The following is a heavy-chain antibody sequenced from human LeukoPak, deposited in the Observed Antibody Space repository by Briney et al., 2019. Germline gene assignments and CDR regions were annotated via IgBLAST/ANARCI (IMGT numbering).Heavy chain of an antibody. CDR3: ARGRAVRGVMSYYGMYV. CDR1: GYTFTGYY. J-gene: IGHJ6*01. Sequence: ASVKVSCKASGYTFTGYYMHWVRQAPGQGLDWMGWINPNSGGTNYAQNFQGRVTMTRDTSISTAYMEQSRLRSDDRAVYYCARGRAVRGVMSYYGMYVWGQGTTVSVSS. V-gene: IGHV1-2*02. D-gene: IGHD3-10*01. CDR2: INPNSGGT.